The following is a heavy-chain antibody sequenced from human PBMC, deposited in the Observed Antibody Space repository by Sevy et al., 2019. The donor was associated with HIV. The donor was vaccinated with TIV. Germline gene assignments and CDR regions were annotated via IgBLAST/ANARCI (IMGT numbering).Heavy chain of an antibody. V-gene: IGHV3-23*01. D-gene: IGHD3-10*01. Sequence: GGSLRLPCAASGFTFSSYAMSWVRQAPGKGLEWVSAISGSGGSTYYADSVKGRFTISRDNSKNTLYLQMNSLRAEDTAVYYCAKRELLLNAFDIWGQGTMVTVSS. CDR3: AKRELLLNAFDI. CDR1: GFTFSSYA. J-gene: IGHJ3*02. CDR2: ISGSGGST.